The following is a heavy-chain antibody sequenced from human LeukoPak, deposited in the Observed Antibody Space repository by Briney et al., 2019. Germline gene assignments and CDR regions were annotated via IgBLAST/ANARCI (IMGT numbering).Heavy chain of an antibody. CDR2: MNPNSGNT. V-gene: IGHV1-8*01. Sequence: ASVKVSCKASGYTFTSYDINWVRQATGQGLEWMGWMNPNSGNTGCAQKFQGRVTMTRNTSISTAYMELSSLRSEDTAVYYCARDTYYYGSGSRRLFQHWGQGTLVTVSS. J-gene: IGHJ1*01. D-gene: IGHD3-10*01. CDR1: GYTFTSYD. CDR3: ARDTYYYGSGSRRLFQH.